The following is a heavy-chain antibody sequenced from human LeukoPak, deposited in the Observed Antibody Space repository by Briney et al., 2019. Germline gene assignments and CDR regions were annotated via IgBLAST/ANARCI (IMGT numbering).Heavy chain of an antibody. Sequence: PGRSLRLSCAASGFTVSRNYMSWVRQTPGKGLEWVSVFYIDGNTYYADSVKGRFSISRDNSKNTVYLQMNSLRVEDTAVYYCARGDGYNFFDYWGQGTLVTVSS. J-gene: IGHJ4*02. V-gene: IGHV3-66*01. CDR3: ARGDGYNFFDY. CDR1: GFTVSRNY. CDR2: FYIDGNT. D-gene: IGHD5-24*01.